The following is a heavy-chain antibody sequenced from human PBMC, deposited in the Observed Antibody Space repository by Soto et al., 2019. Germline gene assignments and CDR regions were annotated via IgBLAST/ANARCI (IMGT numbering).Heavy chain of an antibody. D-gene: IGHD1-26*01. CDR1: GGTFSSYA. V-gene: IGHV1-69*01. J-gene: IGHJ4*02. CDR3: RVVGAPQGRLYFDY. Sequence: QVQLVQSGAEVQKPGSSVKVSCKASGGTFSSYAISWVRQAPGQGLEWMGGIIPIFGTANYAQKFQGRVTITADESTSTAYMELSSLRSEDTAVYYCRVVGAPQGRLYFDYWGQGTLVTVSS. CDR2: IIPIFGTA.